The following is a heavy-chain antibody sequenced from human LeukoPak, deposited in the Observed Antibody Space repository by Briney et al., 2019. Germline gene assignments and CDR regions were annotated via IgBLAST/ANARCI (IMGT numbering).Heavy chain of an antibody. D-gene: IGHD3-10*01. Sequence: SQTLSLTCAISGDSVSNKNTAWNWIRQSPSRGLEWLGRTYYRSKWHNTYAASVKSRITINPDTSKNQFSLKLTSVTAADTAVYYCARRRVGEFDYWGQGTLVTVSS. J-gene: IGHJ4*02. V-gene: IGHV6-1*01. CDR2: TYYRSKWHN. CDR1: GDSVSNKNTA. CDR3: ARRRVGEFDY.